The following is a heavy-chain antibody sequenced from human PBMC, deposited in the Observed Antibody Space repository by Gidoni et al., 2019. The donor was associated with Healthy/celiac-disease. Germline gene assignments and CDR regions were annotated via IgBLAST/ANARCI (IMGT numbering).Heavy chain of an antibody. CDR3: ALSSLQAPFDY. CDR1: GFTVSSDY. D-gene: IGHD6-6*01. J-gene: IGHJ4*02. Sequence: EVQLVESGGGLIQPGGSLRLSCAASGFTVSSDYMSWVRQAPGTGLEWVSVIYSGCSTYYADSVKGRFTISRDNSKNTLYLQMNSLRAEDTAVYYCALSSLQAPFDYWGQGTLVTVSS. CDR2: IYSGCST. V-gene: IGHV3-53*01.